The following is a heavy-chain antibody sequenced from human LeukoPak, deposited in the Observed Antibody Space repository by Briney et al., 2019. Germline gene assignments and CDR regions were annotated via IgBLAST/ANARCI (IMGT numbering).Heavy chain of an antibody. J-gene: IGHJ4*02. D-gene: IGHD1-1*01. CDR2: ISAYNGNT. CDR1: GYTFTSYG. CDR3: ARALLYNWNDPGYFDY. V-gene: IGHV1-18*01. Sequence: VKVSCKASGYTFTSYGISWVRQAPGQGLEWMGWISAYNGNTNYAQKLQGRVTMTTDTSTSTAYMELRSLRPGDTAVYYCARALLYNWNDPGYFDYWGQGTLVTVSS.